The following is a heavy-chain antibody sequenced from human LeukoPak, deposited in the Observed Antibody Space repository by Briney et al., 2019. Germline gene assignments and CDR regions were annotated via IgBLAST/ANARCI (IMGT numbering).Heavy chain of an antibody. J-gene: IGHJ4*02. CDR2: LKSKTDGGTT. CDR1: GFTFSSAW. D-gene: IGHD2-15*01. V-gene: IGHV3-15*01. CDR3: ATDGYCSGGDCYSYDY. Sequence: GGSLRLSCAASGFTFSSAWLNWVRQAPGKGLEWIGRLKSKTDGGTTDYAAPVKGRFTISRDDSKNTLYLQMNSLTTEDTAVYYCATDGYCSGGDCYSYDYWGQGTLVTVSS.